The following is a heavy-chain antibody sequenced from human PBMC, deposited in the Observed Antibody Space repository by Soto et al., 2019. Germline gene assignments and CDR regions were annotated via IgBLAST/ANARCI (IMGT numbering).Heavy chain of an antibody. D-gene: IGHD2-15*01. J-gene: IGHJ3*02. CDR2: IIPILGIA. CDR3: ARAARLPADDACDI. Sequence: QVQLAQSGAEVKKPGSLVKVSCKASGGTFSSYTISWVRQAPGQGLEWMGRIIPILGIANYAQKFQGRVTITADKSTSTAYMELSSLRSEDTAVYYCARAARLPADDACDIWGQGTMVTVSS. CDR1: GGTFSSYT. V-gene: IGHV1-69*02.